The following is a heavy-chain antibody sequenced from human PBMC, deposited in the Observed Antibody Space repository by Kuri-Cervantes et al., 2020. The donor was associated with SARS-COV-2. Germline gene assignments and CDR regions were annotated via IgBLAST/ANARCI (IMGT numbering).Heavy chain of an antibody. CDR2: INPSGGST. CDR3: ARAGSLLLWFGEQGFDI. CDR1: GYTFTSYY. D-gene: IGHD3-10*01. V-gene: IGHV1-46*01. J-gene: IGHJ3*02. Sequence: ASVKVSCKASGYTFTSYYMHWVRQAPGQGLEWMGIINPSGGSTSYAQKFQGKVTMTRDTSTSTAYMELRSLRSDDTAVYYCARAGSLLLWFGEQGFDIWGQGTMVTVSS.